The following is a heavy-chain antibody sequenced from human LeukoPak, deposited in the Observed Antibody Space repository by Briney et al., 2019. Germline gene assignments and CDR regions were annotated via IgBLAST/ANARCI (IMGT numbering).Heavy chain of an antibody. CDR3: ARDTGSGWYLD. CDR1: GYTFTCYC. V-gene: IGHV1-2*04. Sequence: ASVKVSCKASGYTFTCYCMHWVRQAPGQGLEWMGWINPNSGGTNYAQKFQGWVTMTRDTSISTAYMELSRLRSDDTAVYYCARDTGSGWYLDWGQGTLVTVSS. D-gene: IGHD6-19*01. CDR2: INPNSGGT. J-gene: IGHJ4*02.